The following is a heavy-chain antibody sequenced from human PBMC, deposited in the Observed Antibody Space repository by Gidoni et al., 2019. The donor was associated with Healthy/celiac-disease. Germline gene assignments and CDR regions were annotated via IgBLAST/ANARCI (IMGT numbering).Heavy chain of an antibody. CDR2: MNPNSGNT. Sequence: QVQLVQSGAEVKKPGASVKVSCKASGYTFTSYDINWVRQATGQGLEWMGWMNPNSGNTGYAQKFQGRVTMTRNTSISTAYMELSSLRSEDTAVYYCARDLPAGTITLDTYYYGMDVWGQGTTVTVSS. D-gene: IGHD5-12*01. CDR3: ARDLPAGTITLDTYYYGMDV. CDR1: GYTFTSYD. J-gene: IGHJ6*02. V-gene: IGHV1-8*01.